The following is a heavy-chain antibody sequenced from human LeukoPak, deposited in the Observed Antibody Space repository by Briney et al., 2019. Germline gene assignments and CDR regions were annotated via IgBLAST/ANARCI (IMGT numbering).Heavy chain of an antibody. CDR2: ISSSSSYI. CDR3: AKDANWSLDY. CDR1: GFTFSSYS. D-gene: IGHD1-20*01. V-gene: IGHV3-21*01. Sequence: GGSLRLSCAASGFTFSSYSMNWVRQAPGKGLEWVSSISSSSSYIYYADSVKGRFTISRDNAKNSLYLQVNSLRAEDTAVYYCAKDANWSLDYWGQGTLVTVSS. J-gene: IGHJ4*02.